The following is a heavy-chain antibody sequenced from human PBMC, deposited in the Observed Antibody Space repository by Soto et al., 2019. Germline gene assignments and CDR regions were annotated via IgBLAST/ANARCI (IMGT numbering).Heavy chain of an antibody. CDR1: GFTFSSYA. D-gene: IGHD2-15*01. CDR2: ISGSGGTI. J-gene: IGHJ4*02. CDR3: AREVQYCSGGSCPNGWEGFDY. Sequence: GGSLRLSCAASGFTFSSYAMSWVRQAPGKGLEWVSAISGSGGTIYYADSVKGRFTISRDNAKNSLYLQMNSLRAEDTAVYYCAREVQYCSGGSCPNGWEGFDYWGQGTLVTVSS. V-gene: IGHV3-23*01.